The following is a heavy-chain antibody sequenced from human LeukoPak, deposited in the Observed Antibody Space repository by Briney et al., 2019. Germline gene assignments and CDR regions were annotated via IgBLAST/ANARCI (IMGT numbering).Heavy chain of an antibody. CDR2: IKEDGSEK. J-gene: IGHJ4*02. V-gene: IGHV3-7*01. Sequence: GGSLRLSCAASGFTFRNDWMSWVRQAPGKGLEWVANIKEDGSEKYYVGSVKGRFTIFRDNAKNSLYLQMNSLRAEDTAVYYCARDRDVGYWGQGTLVTVSS. CDR3: ARDRDVGY. CDR1: GFTFRNDW.